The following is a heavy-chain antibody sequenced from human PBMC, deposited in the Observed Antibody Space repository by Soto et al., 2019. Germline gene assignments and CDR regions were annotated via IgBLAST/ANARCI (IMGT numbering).Heavy chain of an antibody. CDR1: GFTFSSYE. D-gene: IGHD6-6*01. J-gene: IGHJ4*02. CDR2: ISSSGSTI. V-gene: IGHV3-48*03. CDR3: ARTYSSSWYFDY. Sequence: PGWSLRLSCAASGFTFSSYEMNWVRQAPGKGLEWVSYISSSGSTIYYADSVKGRFTISRDNAKNSLYLQMNSLRAEDTAVYYCARTYSSSWYFDYWGQGPLVTVYS.